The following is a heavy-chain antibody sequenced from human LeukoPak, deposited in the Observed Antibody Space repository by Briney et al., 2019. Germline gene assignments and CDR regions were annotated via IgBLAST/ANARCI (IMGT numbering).Heavy chain of an antibody. J-gene: IGHJ4*02. D-gene: IGHD6-19*01. Sequence: GVLRLSCAASGFTFSSYAMSWVRQAPGKGLEWVSAISGSGGSTYYADSVKGRFTISRDNSKNTLYLQMNSLRAEDTAVYYCAKAPVVYSSGWYPNDYWGQGMLVTVSS. V-gene: IGHV3-23*01. CDR3: AKAPVVYSSGWYPNDY. CDR1: GFTFSSYA. CDR2: ISGSGGST.